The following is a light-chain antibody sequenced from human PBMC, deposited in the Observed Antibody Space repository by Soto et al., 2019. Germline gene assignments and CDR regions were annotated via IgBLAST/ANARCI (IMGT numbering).Light chain of an antibody. Sequence: QAVVPQPPSVSGAPGPRVTISCTGSSSNIGAIYDVQWYQQLPGTAPKLLIYGNSNRPSGVPDRFSGSKSGTSASLAITGLQAEDEADYYCQSYDSSLSGWVFGGGTKLTVL. CDR2: GNS. V-gene: IGLV1-40*01. CDR3: QSYDSSLSGWV. CDR1: SSNIGAIYD. J-gene: IGLJ3*02.